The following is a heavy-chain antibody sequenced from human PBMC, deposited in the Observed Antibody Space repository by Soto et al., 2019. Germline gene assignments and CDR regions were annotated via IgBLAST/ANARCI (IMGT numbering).Heavy chain of an antibody. D-gene: IGHD3-16*01. CDR2: IYHTGTS. V-gene: IGHV4-30-2*01. CDR3: ARHQRGDRTHCFDS. CDR1: GGSISSGDYS. Sequence: SETLSLTCSVSGGSISSGDYSWSWIRQPPGKGLEWIGYIYHTGTSFYNPSLNNRVTISADRSKNHLSLNVTSVTAADTAVYYCARHQRGDRTHCFDSWGQGMLVTVSS. J-gene: IGHJ4*02.